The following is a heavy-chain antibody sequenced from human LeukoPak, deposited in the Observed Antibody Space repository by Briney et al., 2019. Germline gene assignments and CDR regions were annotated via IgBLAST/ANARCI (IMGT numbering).Heavy chain of an antibody. CDR2: INPSGGST. J-gene: IGHJ3*02. D-gene: IGHD2-15*01. CDR1: GYTFTNYH. V-gene: IGHV1-46*01. CDR3: ARATWYGDSPSGAFDI. Sequence: ASVKVSCKASGYTFTNYHLHWVRQAPGQGLEWMGIINPSGGSTSYAQKFQDRVTMTRDTSTSTVYMELNSLRSEDTAVYYCARATWYGDSPSGAFDIWGQGTMVTVSS.